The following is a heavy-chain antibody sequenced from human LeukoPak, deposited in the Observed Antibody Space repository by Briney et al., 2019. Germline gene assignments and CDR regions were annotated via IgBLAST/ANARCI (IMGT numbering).Heavy chain of an antibody. V-gene: IGHV4-39*01. D-gene: IGHD3-16*02. CDR1: GGSISSSSYY. Sequence: SETLSLTCTVSGGSISSSSYYWGWIRQPPGKGLEWIGSIYYSGSTYYNPSLKSRVTISVDTSKNQFSLKLSSVTAADTAVYYCASGDHDYVWGSYLYGYWGQGTLVTVSS. CDR2: IYYSGST. CDR3: ASGDHDYVWGSYLYGY. J-gene: IGHJ4*02.